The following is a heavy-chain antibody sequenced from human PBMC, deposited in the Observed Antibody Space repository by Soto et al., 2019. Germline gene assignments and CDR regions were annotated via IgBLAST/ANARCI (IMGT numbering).Heavy chain of an antibody. CDR1: GFTFSSYA. J-gene: IGHJ6*02. Sequence: GGSLRLSCAASGFTFSSYAMSWVRQAPGKGLEWVSAINGSGGSTYYADSVKGRFTISTANSKNTLYLQMNSLRAEDTAVYYCASAAREYYYYGMDVWGQGTPVTVSS. CDR2: INGSGGST. CDR3: ASAAREYYYYGMDV. V-gene: IGHV3-23*01.